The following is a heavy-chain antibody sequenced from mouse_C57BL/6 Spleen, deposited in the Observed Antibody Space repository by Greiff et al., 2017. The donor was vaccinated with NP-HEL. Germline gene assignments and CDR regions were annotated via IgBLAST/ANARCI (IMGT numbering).Heavy chain of an antibody. CDR3: ARDWDWFAY. CDR1: GYAFSSSW. V-gene: IGHV1-82*01. CDR2: IYPGDGDT. Sequence: QVQLQQSGPELVKPGASVKISCKASGYAFSSSWMNWVKQRPGKGLEWIGRIYPGDGDTNYNGKFKGKATLTADKSSSTAYMQLSSLTSEDSAVYCCARDWDWFAYWGQGTLVTVSA. J-gene: IGHJ3*01. D-gene: IGHD4-1*01.